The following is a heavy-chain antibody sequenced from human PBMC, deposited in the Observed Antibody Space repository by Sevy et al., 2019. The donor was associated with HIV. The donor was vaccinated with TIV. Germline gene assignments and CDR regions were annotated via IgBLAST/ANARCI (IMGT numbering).Heavy chain of an antibody. CDR3: ARGPDDDYYGSGKTGSNWFDP. Sequence: GGSLRLSCAASGFTFSSYAMHWVRQAPGKGLEWVAVISYDGSNKYYADSVKGRFTISRDNSKNMLYLQTNSLIAEDTAVYYCARGPDDDYYGSGKTGSNWFDPWGQGTLVTVSS. CDR2: ISYDGSNK. V-gene: IGHV3-30*04. D-gene: IGHD3-10*01. CDR1: GFTFSSYA. J-gene: IGHJ5*02.